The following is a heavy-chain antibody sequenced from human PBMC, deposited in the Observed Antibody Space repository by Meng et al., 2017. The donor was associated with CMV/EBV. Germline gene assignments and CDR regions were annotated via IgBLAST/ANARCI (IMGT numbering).Heavy chain of an antibody. V-gene: IGHV5-51*01. J-gene: IGHJ4*02. D-gene: IGHD3-22*01. Sequence: GESLKISCKGSGYSFTSYWIGWVRQRPGKGLEWLGIIYPGDSDTRYSPSFQGQFTISADKSISTAYLQWSSLKASDTAMYYCARQPYYYESSGYYRGDFDYGGQGTLVTVAS. CDR3: ARQPYYYESSGYYRGDFDY. CDR1: GYSFTSYW. CDR2: IYPGDSDT.